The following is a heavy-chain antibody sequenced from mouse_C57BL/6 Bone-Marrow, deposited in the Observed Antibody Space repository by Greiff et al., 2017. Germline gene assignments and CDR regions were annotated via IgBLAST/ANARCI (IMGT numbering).Heavy chain of an antibody. CDR2: IYPGDGDT. V-gene: IGHV1-82*01. CDR1: GYAFSSSW. CDR3: ASSITTVVFDY. D-gene: IGHD1-1*01. Sequence: VQLQQSGPELVKPGASVKISCKASGYAFSSSWMNWVKQRPGKGLEWIGRIYPGDGDTNYNGKFKGKATLTADKSSSTAYMQLSSLTSEDSAVYFCASSITTVVFDYWGQGTTLTVSS. J-gene: IGHJ2*01.